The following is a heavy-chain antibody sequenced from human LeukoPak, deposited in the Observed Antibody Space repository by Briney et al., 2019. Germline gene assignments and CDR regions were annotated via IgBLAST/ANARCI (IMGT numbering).Heavy chain of an antibody. J-gene: IGHJ3*02. CDR2: IYSGGST. CDR1: GFTFSSYA. CDR3: AREAYYYGSGSTHAFDI. D-gene: IGHD3-10*01. V-gene: IGHV3-66*01. Sequence: LXLSCAASGFTFSSYAMSWVRQAPGKGLEGVSVIYSGGSTYYSDSVKGRFTISRDNSKNTLYLQINSLRAEDTAVYYCAREAYYYGSGSTHAFDIWGQGTMVTVSS.